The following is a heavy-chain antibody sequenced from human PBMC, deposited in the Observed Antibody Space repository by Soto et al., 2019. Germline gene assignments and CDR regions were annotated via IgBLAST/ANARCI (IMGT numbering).Heavy chain of an antibody. CDR1: DGSVRSGSYY. CDR3: ARLGGYYDSSGYRIGIAFDI. D-gene: IGHD3-22*01. V-gene: IGHV4-61*01. CDR2: IYYSGST. J-gene: IGHJ3*02. Sequence: SVPLSLTCPDSDGSVRSGSYYWRWSGQAPGKGLEWIGYIYYSGSTNYNPSLKSRVTISEDTSKNQFSLKLSSVTAADTAVYYCARLGGYYDSSGYRIGIAFDIWGQGTMVT.